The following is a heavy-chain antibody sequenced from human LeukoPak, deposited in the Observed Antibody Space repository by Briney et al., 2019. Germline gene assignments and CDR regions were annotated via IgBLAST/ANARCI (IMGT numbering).Heavy chain of an antibody. D-gene: IGHD4-23*01. J-gene: IGHJ4*02. Sequence: ASVTVSCKASGYTFTSYYMHWVRQAPGQGLEWMGIINPSGGSTSYAQKFQGRVTMTRDMSTSTVYMELSSLRSEDTAVYYCARDRERPLYGGNSINYFDYWGQGTLVTVSS. CDR1: GYTFTSYY. CDR2: INPSGGST. CDR3: ARDRERPLYGGNSINYFDY. V-gene: IGHV1-46*01.